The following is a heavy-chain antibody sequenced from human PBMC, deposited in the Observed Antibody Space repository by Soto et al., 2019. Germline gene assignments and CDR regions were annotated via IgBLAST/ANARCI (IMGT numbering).Heavy chain of an antibody. V-gene: IGHV3-30-3*01. J-gene: IGHJ6*02. CDR1: GFTFNSYA. Sequence: GGSLRLSCAASGFTFNSYAMHWVRQAPVKGLEWVAVISYGGGDKYYADSVKGRFTISRDNSKNTLYLQMNSLRADDTAVYYCARDRLFDSNTYYYNYGMDVWGQGTTVTVSS. CDR2: ISYGGGDK. D-gene: IGHD3-22*01. CDR3: ARDRLFDSNTYYYNYGMDV.